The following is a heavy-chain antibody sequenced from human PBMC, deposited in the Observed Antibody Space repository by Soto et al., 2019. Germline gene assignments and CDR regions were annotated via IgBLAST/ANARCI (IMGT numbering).Heavy chain of an antibody. CDR1: GYMFGSYG. CDR3: ARGAEDYYYDHRGYYSSSTFDY. D-gene: IGHD3-22*01. Sequence: QVQLMQSGVEVKKPGASVKVSCKASGYMFGSYGISWVRQAPGKGLEWMGWISTYNGNTKYGQKFQGRVTLTTETSTSTVYMDLRSLRFDATFVYYCARGAEDYYYDHRGYYSSSTFDYWGPGTLVTVSS. V-gene: IGHV1-18*01. CDR2: ISTYNGNT. J-gene: IGHJ4*02.